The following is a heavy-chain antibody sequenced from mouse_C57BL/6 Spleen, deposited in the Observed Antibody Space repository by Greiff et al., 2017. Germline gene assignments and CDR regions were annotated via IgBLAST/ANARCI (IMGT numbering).Heavy chain of an antibody. V-gene: IGHV1-59*01. Sequence: QVQLQQPGAELVRPGTSVKLSCKASGYTFPSYWMHWVKQRPGQGLEWIGVFAPYDSYSNSIQKFKGKATWLVATSSSTAYMLLSSQSSVDSAVYYGARQGLCGMDDWGQGTSVTVSS. CDR3: ARQGLCGMDD. CDR1: GYTFPSYW. J-gene: IGHJ4*01. D-gene: IGHD1-1*02. CDR2: FAPYDSYS.